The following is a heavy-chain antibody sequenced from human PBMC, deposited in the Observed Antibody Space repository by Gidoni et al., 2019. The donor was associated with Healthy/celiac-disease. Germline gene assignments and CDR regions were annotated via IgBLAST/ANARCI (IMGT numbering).Heavy chain of an antibody. CDR2: ISSRGSTI. Sequence: EVQLVESGGGLVQPGGSLRLSCAASGFTFSSYEMNWVRQAPGKGQEWVSYISSRGSTIYYADSVKGRFTISRDNAKNSLYLQMNSLRAEDTAVYYCARDHTAMVSYYYYGMDVWGQGTTVTVSS. D-gene: IGHD5-18*01. J-gene: IGHJ6*02. V-gene: IGHV3-48*03. CDR1: GFTFSSYE. CDR3: ARDHTAMVSYYYYGMDV.